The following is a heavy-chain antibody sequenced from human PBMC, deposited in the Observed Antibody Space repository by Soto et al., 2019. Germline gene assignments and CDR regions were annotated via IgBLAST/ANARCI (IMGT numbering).Heavy chain of an antibody. J-gene: IGHJ5*02. Sequence: QVQLVESGGGVVQPGRSLRLSCAASGFTFSSSGMHWVRQAPGKGLEWVAVISYDGSNKYYADSVKGRFTISRDNSKNTLYLQMNSLRAEDTAVYYCAKDQAVGNWFDPWGQGTLVTVSS. V-gene: IGHV3-30*18. CDR1: GFTFSSSG. CDR2: ISYDGSNK. CDR3: AKDQAVGNWFDP.